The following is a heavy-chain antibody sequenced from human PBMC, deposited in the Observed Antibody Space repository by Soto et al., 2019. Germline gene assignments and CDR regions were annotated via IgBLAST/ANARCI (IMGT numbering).Heavy chain of an antibody. CDR3: ARGSSGWYEYFQH. CDR2: INAGNGNT. V-gene: IGHV1-3*01. J-gene: IGHJ1*01. Sequence: GASVKVSCKASGYTFTSYAMHWVRQAPGQRLEWMGWINAGNGNTKCSQKFQGRVTITRDTSASTAYMELSSLRSEDTAVYYCARGSSGWYEYFQHWGQGTLVTVS. D-gene: IGHD6-19*01. CDR1: GYTFTSYA.